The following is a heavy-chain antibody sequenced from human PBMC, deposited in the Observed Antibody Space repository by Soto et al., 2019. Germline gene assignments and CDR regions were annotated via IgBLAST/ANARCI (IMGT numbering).Heavy chain of an antibody. CDR2: IIPIFGTA. V-gene: IGHV1-69*13. Sequence: ASVKVSCKASGGTFSIYAISWVRQAPGQRLEWMGGIIPIFGTANYAQKFQGRVTITAGESTSTAYMELSSLRSEDTAVYYCASVLGYCSGGSCSDAFDIWGQGTMVTVSS. J-gene: IGHJ3*02. CDR1: GGTFSIYA. CDR3: ASVLGYCSGGSCSDAFDI. D-gene: IGHD2-15*01.